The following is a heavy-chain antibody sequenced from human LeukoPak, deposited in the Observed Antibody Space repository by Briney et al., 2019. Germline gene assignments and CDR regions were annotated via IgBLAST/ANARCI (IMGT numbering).Heavy chain of an antibody. Sequence: SGGSLRLSCAASGFTFSSYSMNWVRQAPGKGLEWVSYISSSSSTIYYADSVKGRFTISRDNAKNSLYLQMNSLRAEDTAVYYCARGLIPWSGYSTPNAFDIWGQGTMVTVSS. V-gene: IGHV3-48*01. J-gene: IGHJ3*02. CDR2: ISSSSSTI. D-gene: IGHD3-3*01. CDR1: GFTFSSYS. CDR3: ARGLIPWSGYSTPNAFDI.